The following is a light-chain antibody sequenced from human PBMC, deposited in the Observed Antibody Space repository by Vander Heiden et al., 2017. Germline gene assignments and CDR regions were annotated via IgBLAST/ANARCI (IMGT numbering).Light chain of an antibody. CDR1: SSNIGAGYD. V-gene: IGLV1-40*01. J-gene: IGLJ2*01. CDR3: LSYDNGMTASA. Sequence: SVLTQPPSVSGAPGQMVTISCSGSSSNIGAGYDVHWYQHRPGTAPKLIIYSNNNRPSEVPDRFSGSKSGASASLTITGLQAADDAYYYCLSYDNGMTASAFGGGTKLTVL. CDR2: SNN.